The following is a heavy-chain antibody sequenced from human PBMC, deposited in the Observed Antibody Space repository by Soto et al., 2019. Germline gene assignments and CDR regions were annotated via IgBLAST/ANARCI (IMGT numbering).Heavy chain of an antibody. Sequence: QVQLVESGGGVVQPGRSLRLSCAASGFTFSSYGMHWVRQAQGKGLEWVAVIWYDGSNKYYADSVKGRFTISRDNSKNTSYLQMNSLRAEDTAVYYCARDRGPYCSGGSCYSPFNYWGQGTLVTVSS. V-gene: IGHV3-33*01. CDR1: GFTFSSYG. D-gene: IGHD2-15*01. CDR3: ARDRGPYCSGGSCYSPFNY. J-gene: IGHJ4*02. CDR2: IWYDGSNK.